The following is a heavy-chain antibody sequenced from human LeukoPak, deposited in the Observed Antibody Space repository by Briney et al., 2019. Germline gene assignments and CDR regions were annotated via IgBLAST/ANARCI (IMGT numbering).Heavy chain of an antibody. Sequence: PGGSLRLSCAASGFTFSSYAMHWVRQAPGKGLEYVSAISSNGGSTYYANSVKGRFTISRDNSKNTLYLQMGSLRAEDTAVYYCARGSYLVRYFDYWGQGTLVTVSS. CDR3: ARGSYLVRYFDY. V-gene: IGHV3-64*01. CDR1: GFTFSSYA. J-gene: IGHJ4*02. D-gene: IGHD3-10*01. CDR2: ISSNGGST.